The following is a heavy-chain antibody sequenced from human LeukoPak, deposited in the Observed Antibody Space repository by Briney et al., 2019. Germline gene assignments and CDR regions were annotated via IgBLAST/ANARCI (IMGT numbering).Heavy chain of an antibody. J-gene: IGHJ3*02. CDR1: GFIFSSYG. CDR3: AVVVVAATRAFDI. Sequence: QPGGSLRLSCAASGFIFSSYGMHWVRQAPGKGLEWVAVIWYDGSNKYYADSVKGRFTISRDNSKNTLYVQMNSLRAEDTAVYYCAVVVVAATRAFDIWGQGTMVTVSS. V-gene: IGHV3-33*01. CDR2: IWYDGSNK. D-gene: IGHD2-15*01.